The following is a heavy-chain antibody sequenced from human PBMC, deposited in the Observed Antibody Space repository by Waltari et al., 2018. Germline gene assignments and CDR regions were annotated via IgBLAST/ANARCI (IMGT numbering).Heavy chain of an antibody. CDR1: GYTFTGYY. D-gene: IGHD6-6*01. J-gene: IGHJ3*02. CDR2: INRTRCGT. V-gene: IGHV1-2*06. Sequence: QVQLVQSGAEVKKPGASVKVSCKASGYTFTGYYMHWVRQAPGQGLEWMGRINRTRCGTSGVQKWQGRFSMPRDASMGSAEMEHSRRRSEDTAVYYGSRDALESSSDETTFDIWGQGTRVTDSS. CDR3: SRDALESSSDETTFDI.